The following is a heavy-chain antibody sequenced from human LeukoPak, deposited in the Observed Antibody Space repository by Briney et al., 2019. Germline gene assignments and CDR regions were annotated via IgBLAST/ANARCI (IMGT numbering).Heavy chain of an antibody. Sequence: GGSLRLSCAASGFTFSSYWMSWVRQAPGKGLEWVANIKQDGSEKYYVDSVKGRFTISRDNAKNSLYLQMNSLRAEDTAVYYCAREPKYDFWSGYFLDDAFDIWGQGTMVTVSS. CDR2: IKQDGSEK. V-gene: IGHV3-7*01. D-gene: IGHD3-3*01. J-gene: IGHJ3*02. CDR3: AREPKYDFWSGYFLDDAFDI. CDR1: GFTFSSYW.